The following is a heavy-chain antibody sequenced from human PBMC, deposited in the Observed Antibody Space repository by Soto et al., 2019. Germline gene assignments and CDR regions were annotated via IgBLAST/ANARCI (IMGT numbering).Heavy chain of an antibody. D-gene: IGHD6-13*01. CDR1: GGSIGSGGYY. V-gene: IGHV4-31*03. J-gene: IGHJ5*02. CDR3: ARVFSDSSSFFDP. CDR2: IYYSGST. Sequence: QVQLQESGPGLVKPSQTLSLTCTVSGGSIGSGGYYWSWIRQHPGKDLEWIGYIYYSGSTYYNPSLKSRVTISVDTSKNQFSLKLSSVTAADTAVYYCARVFSDSSSFFDPWGQGTLVTVSS.